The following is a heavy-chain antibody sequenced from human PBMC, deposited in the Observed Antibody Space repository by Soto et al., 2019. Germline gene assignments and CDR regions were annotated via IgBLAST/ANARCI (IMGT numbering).Heavy chain of an antibody. CDR1: GFSFSSYA. Sequence: PGGSLRLSCAVSGFSFSSYAMSWVRQAPGKGLGWVSAISGSGVSTYYADSVKGRFTISRDNSKNTLYLQMNSLRDEDTAVYYCAKDSDYYVWGSYRRDAFDIWGQGTMVTVSS. CDR2: ISGSGVST. V-gene: IGHV3-23*01. J-gene: IGHJ3*02. D-gene: IGHD3-16*02. CDR3: AKDSDYYVWGSYRRDAFDI.